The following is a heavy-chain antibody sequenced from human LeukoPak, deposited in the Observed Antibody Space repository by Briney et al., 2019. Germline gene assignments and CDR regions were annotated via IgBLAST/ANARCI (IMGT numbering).Heavy chain of an antibody. CDR3: ARDRGSSGPRCMDV. D-gene: IGHD6-19*01. CDR2: IWYDGSNK. CDR1: GFTFSSYG. J-gene: IGHJ6*02. Sequence: PGGSLRLSCAASGFTFSSYGMHWVRQAPGKGLEWVAVIWYDGSNKYYADSVEGRFTISRDNSKNTLYLQMNSLRAEDTAVYYCARDRGSSGPRCMDVWGQGTTVTVSS. V-gene: IGHV3-33*01.